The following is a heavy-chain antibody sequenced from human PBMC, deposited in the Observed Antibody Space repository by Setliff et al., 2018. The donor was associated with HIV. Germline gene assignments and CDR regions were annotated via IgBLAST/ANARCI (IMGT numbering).Heavy chain of an antibody. D-gene: IGHD2-21*02. J-gene: IGHJ4*02. CDR3: ARLSGDYYYFDY. V-gene: IGHV4-39*01. Sequence: SETLSLTCSVSGGSVSDSNVYWNWIRQSPGKGLEWIGNIYYDGSAYYNPSLKSRVTILIDTSTNQFSLKLTSVTAADTAVYYCARLSGDYYYFDYWGQGTLVTVSS. CDR2: IYYDGSA. CDR1: GGSVSDSNVY.